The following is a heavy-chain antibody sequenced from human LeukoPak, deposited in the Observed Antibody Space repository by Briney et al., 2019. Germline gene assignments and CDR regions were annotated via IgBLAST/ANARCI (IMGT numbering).Heavy chain of an antibody. CDR3: ARDVDFGVVITFDY. V-gene: IGHV3-7*01. CDR1: GFTFSSYW. Sequence: GGSLRLSCAASGFTFSSYWMSWVRQAPGKGLEWVANIKQDGSEKYYVDSVKGRFTISRDNAKNSLYLQVNSLRAEDTAVYYCARDVDFGVVITFDYWGQGTLVTVSS. D-gene: IGHD3-3*01. J-gene: IGHJ4*02. CDR2: IKQDGSEK.